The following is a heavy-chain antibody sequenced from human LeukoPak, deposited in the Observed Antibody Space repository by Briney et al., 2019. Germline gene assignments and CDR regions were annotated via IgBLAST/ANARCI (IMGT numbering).Heavy chain of an antibody. D-gene: IGHD2-21*02. CDR3: ARGTVTAPDY. Sequence: GSLRLPCAASGFSVSNTYMSWVRQAPGKGLEWVSIIYSGGNTYYADSVKGRFTISRDNSKNTLYLQMNRLRPEDTAVYYCARGTVTAPDYWGQGTLVTVSS. J-gene: IGHJ4*02. CDR1: GFSVSNTY. V-gene: IGHV3-53*01. CDR2: IYSGGNT.